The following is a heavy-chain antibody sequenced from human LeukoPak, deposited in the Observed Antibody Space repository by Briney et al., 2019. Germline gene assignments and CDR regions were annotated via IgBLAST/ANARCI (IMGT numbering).Heavy chain of an antibody. CDR3: ARDGVWYCSSTSCRTYYYYGMDV. Sequence: SETLSLTCAVYGGSFGGYYWSWIRQPPGKGLEWIGEINHSGSTNYNPSLKSRVTISVDTSKNQFSLKLSSVTAADTAVYYCARDGVWYCSSTSCRTYYYYGMDVWGQGTTVTVSS. D-gene: IGHD2-2*01. CDR1: GGSFGGYY. CDR2: INHSGST. J-gene: IGHJ6*02. V-gene: IGHV4-34*01.